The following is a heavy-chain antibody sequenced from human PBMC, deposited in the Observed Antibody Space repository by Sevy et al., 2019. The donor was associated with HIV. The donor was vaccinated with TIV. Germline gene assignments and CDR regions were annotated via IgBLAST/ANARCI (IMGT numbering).Heavy chain of an antibody. Sequence: GGSLRLSCAASGFTFDDYAMHWVRQAPGKGLVWVSGISWNSGSIGYADSVKGRFTISRDNAKNSLYLQMNSLRAEDTALYYCAKDMGYCSSTSCWYGMDVWGQGTTVTVSS. J-gene: IGHJ6*02. CDR2: ISWNSGSI. CDR3: AKDMGYCSSTSCWYGMDV. V-gene: IGHV3-9*01. D-gene: IGHD2-2*01. CDR1: GFTFDDYA.